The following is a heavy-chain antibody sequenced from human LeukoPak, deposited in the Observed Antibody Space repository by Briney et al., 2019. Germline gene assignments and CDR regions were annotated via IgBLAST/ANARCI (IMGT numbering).Heavy chain of an antibody. J-gene: IGHJ4*02. CDR2: ISGGGGST. D-gene: IGHD2-15*01. V-gene: IGHV3-23*01. Sequence: VGSLRLSCAASGFTFSSYAMSWVRQAPGKGLEWVSGISGGGGSTNYADSVKGRFTISRDNSKNTLSLQMNSLRVEDTAVYYCARDLISGPATHDSWGQGALVTVSS. CDR3: ARDLISGPATHDS. CDR1: GFTFSSYA.